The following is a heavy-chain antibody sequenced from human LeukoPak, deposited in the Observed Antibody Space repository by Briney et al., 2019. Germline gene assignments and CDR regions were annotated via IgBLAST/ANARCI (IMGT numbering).Heavy chain of an antibody. CDR3: SGGRDITVAGPGGYFDY. D-gene: IGHD6-19*01. V-gene: IGHV3-11*01. J-gene: IGHJ4*02. CDR1: GFFFSDYH. Sequence: GGSLRLSCAASGFFFSDYHMSWIRQASGKGLEWVAYISPGGDAVYFADSVRGRITISRDNAKNSLFLQMSSLTAEDTAVYYCSGGRDITVAGPGGYFDYWGQGSLVTVSS. CDR2: ISPGGDAV.